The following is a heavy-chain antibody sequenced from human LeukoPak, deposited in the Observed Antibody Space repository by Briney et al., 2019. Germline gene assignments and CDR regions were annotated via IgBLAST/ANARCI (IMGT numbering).Heavy chain of an antibody. J-gene: IGHJ3*01. D-gene: IGHD3-10*01. CDR2: ISHDGSNK. Sequence: GGSLRLSCAASGFTFSSYGMHWVRQAPGKGLEWVAVISHDGSNKYYADSVKGRFTISRDNSKNTLYLQMNSLRAEDSAVYYCARHYYGSGSYYNGWGQGTMVTVSS. CDR3: ARHYYGSGSYYNG. CDR1: GFTFSSYG. V-gene: IGHV3-30*03.